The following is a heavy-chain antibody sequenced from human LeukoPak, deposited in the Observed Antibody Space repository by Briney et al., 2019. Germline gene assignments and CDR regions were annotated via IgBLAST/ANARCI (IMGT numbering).Heavy chain of an antibody. J-gene: IGHJ4*02. D-gene: IGHD3-16*01. CDR3: AREDYGTNSFDC. Sequence: SETLSLTCAVYGGSFSGYYWSWIRQPPGKGLEWIGEINHSGSTNYNPSLKSRVTISVDTSKNQFSLRLGSVTAADTAVYYCAREDYGTNSFDCWGQGTLVTVSS. CDR1: GGSFSGYY. CDR2: INHSGST. V-gene: IGHV4-34*01.